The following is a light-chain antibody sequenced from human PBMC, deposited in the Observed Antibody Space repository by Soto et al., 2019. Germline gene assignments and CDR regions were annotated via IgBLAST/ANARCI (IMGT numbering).Light chain of an antibody. CDR3: QQYNSYSEA. J-gene: IGKJ1*01. CDR2: DAS. CDR1: QTISSW. V-gene: IGKV1-5*01. Sequence: IPMTQSPSTLSGSVGDRVTIPCRASQTISSWLAWYQQKPGKAPKLLIYDASSLEGGVPSRFSGSGSGTKFTLTIASLQPDDFATYYCQQYNSYSEAFGQGTKVDI.